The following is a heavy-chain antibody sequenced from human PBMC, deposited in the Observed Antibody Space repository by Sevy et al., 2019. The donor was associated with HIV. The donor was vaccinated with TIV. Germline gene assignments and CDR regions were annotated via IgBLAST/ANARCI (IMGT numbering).Heavy chain of an antibody. J-gene: IGHJ4*02. CDR1: GYPFSSYG. D-gene: IGHD2-21*02. CDR3: ARDLGGYGGNSIDY. CDR2: ISADSGNS. Sequence: ASVKVSCKASGYPFSSYGISWVRQAPGQGLEWMGWISADSGNSNYAQILQGRVTMTTDTSTSTAYMELRSLRFDDTAVYYCARDLGGYGGNSIDYWGQGPLVTVSS. V-gene: IGHV1-18*01.